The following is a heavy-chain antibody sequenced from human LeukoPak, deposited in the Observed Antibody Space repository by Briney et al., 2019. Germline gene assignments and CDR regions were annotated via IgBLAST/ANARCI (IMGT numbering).Heavy chain of an antibody. CDR3: ARGFDP. Sequence: GGSLRLSCAASGFTFSSYAMHWVRQAPGKGLEYVSAISSNGVSTYFANSVKGRFTISRDNAKNTLYLQMNSLRAEDTAVYYCARGFDPWGQGTLVTVSS. V-gene: IGHV3-64*01. J-gene: IGHJ5*02. CDR1: GFTFSSYA. CDR2: ISSNGVST.